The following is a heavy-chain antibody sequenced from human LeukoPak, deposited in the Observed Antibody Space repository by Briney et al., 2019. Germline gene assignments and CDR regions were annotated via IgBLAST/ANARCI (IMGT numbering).Heavy chain of an antibody. D-gene: IGHD3-10*01. CDR2: IYYSGST. Sequence: PSETLSLTCTVSGGSISSYYWSWIRQPPGKGLEWIGYIYYSGSTNYNPSLKSRVTISVDTSKNQFSLKLSSVTAADAAVYYCAALTVRGVIKYYYYYGMDVWGQGTTVTVSS. CDR3: AALTVRGVIKYYYYYGMDV. V-gene: IGHV4-59*12. J-gene: IGHJ6*02. CDR1: GGSISSYY.